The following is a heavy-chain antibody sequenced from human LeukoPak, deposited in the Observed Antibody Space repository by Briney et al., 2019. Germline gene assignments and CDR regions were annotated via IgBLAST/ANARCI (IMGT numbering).Heavy chain of an antibody. V-gene: IGHV3-33*06. CDR2: MRFDGKTK. Sequence: GGSLRLSCAASGFLVNDYGMHWVCQAPGKGPEWVAAMRFDGKTKYYVDSVKGRFTISRDTSKNTLFLQMNSLRDEDTAIYYCAKDKGNQQLYALDVWGQGTTVSVSS. CDR1: GFLVNDYG. D-gene: IGHD2-8*01. J-gene: IGHJ6*02. CDR3: AKDKGNQQLYALDV.